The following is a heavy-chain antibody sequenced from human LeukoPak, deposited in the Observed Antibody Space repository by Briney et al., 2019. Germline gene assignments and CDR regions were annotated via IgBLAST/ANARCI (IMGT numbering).Heavy chain of an antibody. CDR3: ARGYYDSSGHLDY. V-gene: IGHV3-7*04. CDR2: IKQDGSEK. CDR1: GFTFNNAW. J-gene: IGHJ4*02. Sequence: GGSLRLSCAASGFTFNNAWMSWVRQATGKGLEWVANIKQDGSEKYYVDSVKGRFTISRDNAKNSLCLQMNSLGAEDTAIYYCARGYYDSSGHLDYWGQGALVTVSS. D-gene: IGHD3-22*01.